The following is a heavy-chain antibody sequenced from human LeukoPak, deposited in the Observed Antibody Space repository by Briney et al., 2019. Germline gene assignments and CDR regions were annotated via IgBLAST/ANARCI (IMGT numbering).Heavy chain of an antibody. D-gene: IGHD3-9*01. Sequence: GASVKVSCKASGGTFSSYAISWVRQAPGQGLEWMGRIIPIFGTANYAQKFQGRVTITTDESTSTAYMELSSLRSEDTAVYYCARETYDILTNWFDTWGQGTLVTVSS. V-gene: IGHV1-69*05. J-gene: IGHJ5*02. CDR2: IIPIFGTA. CDR3: ARETYDILTNWFDT. CDR1: GGTFSSYA.